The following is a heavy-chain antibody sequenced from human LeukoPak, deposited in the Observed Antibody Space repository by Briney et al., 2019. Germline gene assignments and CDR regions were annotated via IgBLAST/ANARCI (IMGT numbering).Heavy chain of an antibody. Sequence: GRSLRLSCAASGFSFSGSAMHWVRQASGKGLEWLGRIRSKANGYATAYAASVKGRFTILRDDSKNMAYLQMSSLKTEDTAVYYCARPYCSSTTCYEYSAFDIWGQGTMVTVSS. CDR1: GFSFSGSA. D-gene: IGHD2-2*01. V-gene: IGHV3-73*01. CDR3: ARPYCSSTTCYEYSAFDI. CDR2: IRSKANGYAT. J-gene: IGHJ3*02.